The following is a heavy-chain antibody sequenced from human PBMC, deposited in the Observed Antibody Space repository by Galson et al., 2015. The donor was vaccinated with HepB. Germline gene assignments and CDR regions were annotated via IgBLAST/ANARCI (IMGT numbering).Heavy chain of an antibody. CDR1: GGSISSGDYY. CDR3: ARGVPSREVVPAARNGGYYYYCGLDL. CDR2: IYYSGST. D-gene: IGHD2-2*01. J-gene: IGHJ6*02. Sequence: LSLTCTVSGGSISSGDYYWSWIRQPPGKGLEWIGYIYYSGSTYYNPSLKSRVTISVDTSKNQFSPKLSSVTAADTAVYYCARGVPSREVVPAARNGGYYYYCGLDLWGQGTTVTVSS. V-gene: IGHV4-30-4*01.